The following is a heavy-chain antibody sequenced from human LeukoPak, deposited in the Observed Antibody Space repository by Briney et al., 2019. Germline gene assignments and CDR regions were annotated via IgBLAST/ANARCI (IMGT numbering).Heavy chain of an antibody. J-gene: IGHJ4*02. CDR1: GGSFSGYY. CDR2: INHSGST. V-gene: IGHV4-34*01. CDR3: ARGPLRYCSGGSCYPHY. D-gene: IGHD2-15*01. Sequence: SETLSLTCAVYGGSFSGYYWSWIRQPPGKGLEWIGEINHSGSTNYNPSLKSRVTISVDTSKNQFSLKLSSVTAADTAVYYCARGPLRYCSGGSCYPHYWGQGTLVTVSS.